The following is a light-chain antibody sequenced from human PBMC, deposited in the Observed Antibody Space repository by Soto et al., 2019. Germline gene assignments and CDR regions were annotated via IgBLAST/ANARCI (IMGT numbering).Light chain of an antibody. CDR3: QQGYSIQALT. J-gene: IGKJ4*01. V-gene: IGKV1-39*01. CDR2: SAS. CDR1: QNINNF. Sequence: DTQMSQSPSSLSASVGDRITITCRASQNINNFLNWYHQKPGRTPKLLVFSASTLQSGVPSRFSGRGSGTDFTHTIRSLQPEDFATYYCQQGYSIQALTFGGGTKVELK.